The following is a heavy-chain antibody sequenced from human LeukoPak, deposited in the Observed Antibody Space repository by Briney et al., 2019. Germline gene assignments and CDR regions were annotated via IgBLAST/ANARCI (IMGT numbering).Heavy chain of an antibody. Sequence: GGSLRLSCVASGFIFSEYAMNWVRQAPGKGLEWVSVVGGDDTNYYIDSAKGRLTISRDNSKNTLYLQMNSLRAEDTAVYYCAKHYGDYAWGAFDYWGQGTLVTVSS. CDR3: AKHYGDYAWGAFDY. CDR2: VGGDDTN. V-gene: IGHV3-23*01. J-gene: IGHJ4*02. CDR1: GFIFSEYA. D-gene: IGHD4-17*01.